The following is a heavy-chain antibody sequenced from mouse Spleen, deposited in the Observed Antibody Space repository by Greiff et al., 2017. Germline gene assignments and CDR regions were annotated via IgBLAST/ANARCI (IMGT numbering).Heavy chain of an antibody. CDR1: GFTFSSYY. CDR3: ARGGAGTFAY. Sequence: EVMLVESGGGLVKLGGSLKLSCAASGFTFSSYYMSWVRQTPEKRLEWVATISNSGGSTYYPDSVKDRFTISRDNAKNTLYLQMSSLNSEDTAVYYCARGGAGTFAYWGQGTLVTVSA. V-gene: IGHV5-12-1*01. D-gene: IGHD4-1*01. J-gene: IGHJ3*01. CDR2: ISNSGGST.